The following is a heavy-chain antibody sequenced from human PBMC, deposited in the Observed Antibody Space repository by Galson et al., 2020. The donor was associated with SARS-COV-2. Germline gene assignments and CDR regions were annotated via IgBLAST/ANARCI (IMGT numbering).Heavy chain of an antibody. Sequence: WIGYIHNSGSSNYNPSLKSRVTISVDMSKNQFSLKLSSVTAADTAVYYCASSGFTVYYAMDVWGHGTTVIVSS. CDR3: ASSGFTVYYAMDV. CDR2: IHNSGSS. V-gene: IGHV4-59*01. J-gene: IGHJ6*02. D-gene: IGHD3-16*01.